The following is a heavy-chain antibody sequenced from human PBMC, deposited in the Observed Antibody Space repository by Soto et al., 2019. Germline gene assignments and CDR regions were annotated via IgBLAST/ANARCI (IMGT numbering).Heavy chain of an antibody. CDR3: AKDLGDTIRRRDWVDY. J-gene: IGHJ4*02. V-gene: IGHV3-30*18. D-gene: IGHD1-26*01. Sequence: GRSLRLSCAAFGFTFSSYGMHWVRQAPGKGLEWVAVISYDGSNKYYADSVKGRFTISRDNSKNTLYLQMNSLRAEDTAVYYCAKDLGDTIRRRDWVDYWGQGTLVTGSS. CDR2: ISYDGSNK. CDR1: GFTFSSYG.